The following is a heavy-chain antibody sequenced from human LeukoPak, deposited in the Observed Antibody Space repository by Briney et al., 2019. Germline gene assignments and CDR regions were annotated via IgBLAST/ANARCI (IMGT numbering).Heavy chain of an antibody. D-gene: IGHD3-10*01. CDR3: ARGLSSITMVRGVSPGYFDY. J-gene: IGHJ4*02. CDR1: GGSISSSNW. V-gene: IGHV4-4*02. Sequence: SETLSLTCAVSGGSISSSNWWSWVRQPPGKGLEWIGEINHSGSTNYNPSLKSRVTISVDTSKNQFSLKLSSVTAADTAVYYCARGLSSITMVRGVSPGYFDYWGQGTLVTVSS. CDR2: INHSGST.